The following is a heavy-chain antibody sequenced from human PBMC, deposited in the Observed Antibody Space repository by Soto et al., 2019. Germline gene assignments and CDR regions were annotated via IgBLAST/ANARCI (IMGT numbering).Heavy chain of an antibody. CDR1: GVSISSVEYY. J-gene: IGHJ4*02. D-gene: IGHD2-15*01. V-gene: IGHV4-30-4*01. CDR3: ARESGGNDY. Sequence: SETLSLSCTVSGVSISSVEYYWSWIRQTPGKGLEWIGFIYHSGSAHYNPSLKSRVTMSVDTSKNQFSLNLTSVTAADTAVYYCARESGGNDYWGQGTLVTSPQ. CDR2: IYHSGSA.